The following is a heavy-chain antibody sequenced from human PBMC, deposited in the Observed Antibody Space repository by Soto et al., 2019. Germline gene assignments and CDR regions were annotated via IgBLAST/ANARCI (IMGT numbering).Heavy chain of an antibody. CDR1: GFTFSRHT. CDR3: ARDRLRLGELSLLVYFDY. V-gene: IGHV3-30*04. CDR2: ISYDGSNK. J-gene: IGHJ4*02. Sequence: QVQLEESGGGVVQPGRSLRLSCAASGFTFSRHTMHWVRQAPGKGLEWVASISYDGSNKYYADSVKGRFTISRDNSKNTLAVQMDSLRAEDTAVYYCARDRLRLGELSLLVYFDYWGQGTLVTVSS. D-gene: IGHD3-16*02.